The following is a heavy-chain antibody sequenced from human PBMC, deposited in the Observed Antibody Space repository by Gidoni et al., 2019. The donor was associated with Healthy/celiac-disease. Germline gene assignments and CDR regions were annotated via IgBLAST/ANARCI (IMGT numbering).Heavy chain of an antibody. CDR3: ARGKRVVVVAAIPWFDP. CDR2: IYYSGST. J-gene: IGHJ5*02. D-gene: IGHD2-15*01. V-gene: IGHV4-59*01. CDR1: GGYISSYY. Sequence: QVQLQESGPGLVKPSETLSLTCTVSGGYISSYYWSWIRQPPGKGLEWIGYIYYSGSTNYNPSLKSRVTISVDTSKNQFSLKLSSVTAADTAVYYCARGKRVVVVAAIPWFDPWSQGTLVTVSS.